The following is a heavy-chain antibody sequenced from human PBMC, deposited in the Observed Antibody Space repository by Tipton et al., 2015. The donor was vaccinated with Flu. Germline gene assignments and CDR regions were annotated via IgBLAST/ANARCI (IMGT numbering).Heavy chain of an antibody. CDR1: GFLFSSFA. CDR3: AKGFRGYFGSETFSYYGMDV. Sequence: SLRLSCSASGFLFSSFAMTWVRQGPGKGLHWVSTLSGSGRTTYYADSVRGRFTISRDNSKNTLYLQISSLRAEDTAVYYCAKGFRGYFGSETFSYYGMDVWGQGTTVTVSS. V-gene: IGHV3-23*01. D-gene: IGHD3-10*01. J-gene: IGHJ6*02. CDR2: LSGSGRTT.